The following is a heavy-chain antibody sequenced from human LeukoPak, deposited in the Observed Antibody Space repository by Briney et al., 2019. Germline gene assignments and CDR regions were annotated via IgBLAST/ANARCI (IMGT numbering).Heavy chain of an antibody. V-gene: IGHV4-30-2*01. CDR3: ASSGYWGLAH. D-gene: IGHD3-16*01. CDR1: GGSISSGGYY. J-gene: IGHJ5*02. CDR2: IYHSGST. Sequence: SETLSLTCTVSGGSISSGGYYWSWIRQPPGKGLEWIGYIYHSGSTYYNPSLKSRVTISVDRSKNQFSLKLSSVTAADTAVYYCASSGYWGLAHWGQGTLVTVSS.